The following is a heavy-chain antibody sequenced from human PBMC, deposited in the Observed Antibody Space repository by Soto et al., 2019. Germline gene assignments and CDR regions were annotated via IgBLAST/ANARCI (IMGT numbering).Heavy chain of an antibody. J-gene: IGHJ4*02. V-gene: IGHV3-30*03. CDR1: GFTFSSYG. CDR3: ARLFRGVIITPYYFDY. D-gene: IGHD3-10*01. CDR2: ISYDGSNK. Sequence: GGSLRLSCAASGFTFSSYGMHWVRQAPGKGLEWVAVISYDGSNKYYADSVKGRFTISRDNSKNTLYLQMNSLRAEDTAVYYCARLFRGVIITPYYFDYWGQGTLVTVSS.